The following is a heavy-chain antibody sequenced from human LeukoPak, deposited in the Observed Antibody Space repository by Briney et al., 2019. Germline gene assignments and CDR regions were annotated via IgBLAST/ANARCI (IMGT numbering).Heavy chain of an antibody. Sequence: GGSLRLSCAASGFTFRSYGMHWVRQAPGKGLEWVAVIWYDGSNKYYADSVKGRFTVSRDNSKNTLYLQMNSLRAEDTAVYYRATAVASSSGWYADYWGQGTLVTVSS. CDR3: ATAVASSSGWYADY. D-gene: IGHD6-19*01. CDR2: IWYDGSNK. CDR1: GFTFRSYG. J-gene: IGHJ4*02. V-gene: IGHV3-33*01.